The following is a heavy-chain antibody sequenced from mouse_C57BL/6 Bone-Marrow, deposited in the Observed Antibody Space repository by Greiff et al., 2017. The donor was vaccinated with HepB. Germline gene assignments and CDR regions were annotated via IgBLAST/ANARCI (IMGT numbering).Heavy chain of an antibody. V-gene: IGHV1-78*01. CDR3: AGYYGSWYWYFDV. D-gene: IGHD1-1*01. Sequence: VQRVESDAELVKPGASVKISCKVSGYTFTDHTIHWMKQRPEQGLEWIGYIYPRDGSTKYNEKFKGKATLTADKSSSTAYMQLNSLTSEDSAVYFCAGYYGSWYWYFDVWGTGTTVTVSS. CDR2: IYPRDGST. CDR1: GYTFTDHT. J-gene: IGHJ1*03.